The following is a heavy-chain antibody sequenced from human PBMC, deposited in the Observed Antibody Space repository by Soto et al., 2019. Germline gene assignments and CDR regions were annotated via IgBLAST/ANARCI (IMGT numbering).Heavy chain of an antibody. CDR2: FFYSGST. CDR1: GGSISSYY. CDR3: ARGGSPSIDY. J-gene: IGHJ4*02. Sequence: SETLSLTCTVSGGSISSYYWSWIRQPPGKGLEWIGYFFYSGSTNYNPSLKSRVTISVDTSKNQFSLKLNSVTAADTAVYYCARGGSPSIDYWGQGTLLPVSS. V-gene: IGHV4-59*01.